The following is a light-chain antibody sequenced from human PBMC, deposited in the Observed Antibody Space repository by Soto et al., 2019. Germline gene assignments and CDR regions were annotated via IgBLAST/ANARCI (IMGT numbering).Light chain of an antibody. V-gene: IGKV3D-15*01. CDR2: GAS. CDR3: QQYNDWPLT. Sequence: EIVMTQSPATLSVSPGERATLSCRASQSVSSNLAWYQQKPGQAPRLLIYGASSRANGIPARFRGSGSGTEFTLTISSLQSEDFAVYHCQQYNDWPLTFGGGTKVDIK. J-gene: IGKJ4*01. CDR1: QSVSSN.